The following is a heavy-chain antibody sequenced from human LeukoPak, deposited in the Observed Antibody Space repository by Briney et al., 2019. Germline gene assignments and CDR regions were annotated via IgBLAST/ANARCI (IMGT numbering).Heavy chain of an antibody. CDR3: ARERIDSRGYYYLDN. J-gene: IGHJ4*02. CDR1: GFTVSSSY. CDR2: IYSGDAT. V-gene: IGHV3-53*01. Sequence: RGSLRLSCGVSGFTVSSSYIGWVRQAPGKGLEWVSVIYSGDATFYADSVKGRFTISRDNSKNTVLLQMNSLRAEDTAVYYCARERIDSRGYYYLDNSGQGTLVTVSS. D-gene: IGHD3-22*01.